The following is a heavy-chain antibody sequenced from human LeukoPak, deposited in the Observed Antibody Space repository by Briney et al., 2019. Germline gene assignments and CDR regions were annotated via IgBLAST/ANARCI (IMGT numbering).Heavy chain of an antibody. J-gene: IGHJ4*02. CDR2: IRYDGSNK. Sequence: GGSLRLSCAASGFTFSSYGMHWVRQAPGKGLEWVAFIRYDGSNKYYADSVKGRFTISRDNSKNSLYLQMNSLRTEDTALYYCAKDSGSSWLFDYWGQGTLVTVSS. V-gene: IGHV3-30*02. CDR1: GFTFSSYG. CDR3: AKDSGSSWLFDY. D-gene: IGHD6-13*01.